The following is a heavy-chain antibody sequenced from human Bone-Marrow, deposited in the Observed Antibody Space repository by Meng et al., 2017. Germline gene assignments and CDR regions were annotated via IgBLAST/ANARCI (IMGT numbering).Heavy chain of an antibody. CDR3: ATRGNPYLDR. CDR2: INIYNGIT. Sequence: QGQVVQSGAEVKKPGASVKVSCKVSDYTLTSDGFSWVRQAPGQGLQWMGRINIYNGITNYGRNFQGRVTLTTDTSTSTGYMELKSLTSDDTAVYYCATRGNPYLDRWGQGTLVTVSS. CDR1: DYTLTSDG. V-gene: IGHV1-18*04. J-gene: IGHJ4*02.